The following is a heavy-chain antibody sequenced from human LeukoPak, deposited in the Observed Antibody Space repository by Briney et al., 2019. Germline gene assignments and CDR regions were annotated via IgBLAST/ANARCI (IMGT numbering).Heavy chain of an antibody. J-gene: IGHJ4*02. CDR2: IKPNNGDT. CDR3: ARAGSGLVARL. D-gene: IGHD6-6*01. V-gene: IGHV1-2*02. CDR1: GYTFTGYY. Sequence: ASVKVSCKASGYTFTGYYIHWVRQAPGQGLEWMGCIKPNNGDTNSAQNLQGRVTLTRDTSISTAYMELSSLRPDDTAVYFCARAGSGLVARLWGQGTLVTVSS.